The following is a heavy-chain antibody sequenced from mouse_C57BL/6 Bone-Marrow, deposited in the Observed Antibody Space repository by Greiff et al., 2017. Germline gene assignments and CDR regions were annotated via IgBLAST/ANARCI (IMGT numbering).Heavy chain of an antibody. Sequence: EVQRVESEGGLVQPGSSMKLSCTASGFTFSDYYMAWVRQVPEKGLEWVANINYDGSSTYYMDSLKSRFIISRDNAKNILYLQMSSLTSEDTATYYCAREEDWDWFAYGGQGTLVTVSA. V-gene: IGHV5-16*01. J-gene: IGHJ3*01. CDR1: GFTFSDYY. CDR2: INYDGSST. CDR3: AREEDWDWFAY. D-gene: IGHD4-1*01.